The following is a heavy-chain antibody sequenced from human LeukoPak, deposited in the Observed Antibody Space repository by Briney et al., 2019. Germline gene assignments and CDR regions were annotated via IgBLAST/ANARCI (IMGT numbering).Heavy chain of an antibody. V-gene: IGHV1-2*02. CDR2: INPNSGGT. CDR1: GCTFTGYY. CDR3: ASGYSSGWYYFDY. Sequence: ASVKVSCKASGCTFTGYYMHWVRQAPGQGPEWMGWINPNSGGTNYAQKFQGRVTMTRDTSISTAYMELSRLRSDDTAVYYCASGYSSGWYYFDYWGQGTLVTVSS. J-gene: IGHJ4*02. D-gene: IGHD6-19*01.